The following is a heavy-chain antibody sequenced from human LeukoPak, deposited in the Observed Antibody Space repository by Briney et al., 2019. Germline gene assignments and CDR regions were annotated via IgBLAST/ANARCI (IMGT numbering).Heavy chain of an antibody. CDR2: ISNIGSTT. V-gene: IGHV3-11*04. CDR1: GLTLSNYY. CDR3: ASDISNKGFDY. Sequence: PGGSLRLSCAASGLTLSNYYMSRIRQAPGKGLEWVSYISNIGSTTHHADSVKGRFTISRDNAKNSLCLQMNSLRAEDTAVYYCASDISNKGFDYWGQGTLVTVSS. J-gene: IGHJ4*02. D-gene: IGHD3-3*02.